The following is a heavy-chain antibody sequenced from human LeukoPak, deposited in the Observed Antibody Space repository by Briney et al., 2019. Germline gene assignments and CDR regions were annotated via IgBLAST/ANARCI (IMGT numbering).Heavy chain of an antibody. J-gene: IGHJ3*02. D-gene: IGHD2-15*01. V-gene: IGHV5-51*01. CDR1: GYSFNTYW. Sequence: GESLKISCKGSGYSFNTYWIGWVRQMPGKGLEWTGIIYPGDSDTKYSPSFQGQVTISADRSISTAFLQWSSLKASDSAMYYCARHDILINPPDIWGQGTKVTVSS. CDR3: ARHDILINPPDI. CDR2: IYPGDSDT.